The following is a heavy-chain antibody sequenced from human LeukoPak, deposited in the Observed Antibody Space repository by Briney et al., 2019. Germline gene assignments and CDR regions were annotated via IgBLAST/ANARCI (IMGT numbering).Heavy chain of an antibody. J-gene: IGHJ3*02. D-gene: IGHD3-16*01. Sequence: PGGSLRLSCAASGFTFSSYGMHGVRQAPGKGLEWVAVISYDGSNKYYGDSGKGRFTISRDNSQNTLYLQMTSLRAEDTAVYYCARERVFGGVRSSAFDIWGQGTMVTVSS. V-gene: IGHV3-33*01. CDR3: ARERVFGGVRSSAFDI. CDR1: GFTFSSYG. CDR2: ISYDGSNK.